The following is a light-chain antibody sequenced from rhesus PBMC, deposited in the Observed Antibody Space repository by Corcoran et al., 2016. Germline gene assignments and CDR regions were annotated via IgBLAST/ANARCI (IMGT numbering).Light chain of an antibody. CDR2: RAS. CDR3: QQYIRGPLT. CDR1: QRVMNW. J-gene: IGKJ4*01. V-gene: IGKV1-22*01. Sequence: DIQMTQSPSSLSASVGDTVTISCRASQRVMNWVAWYQQKPGKAPKLLIYRASQLQSGVPSRVSGGGYGTDFTLPLSSLQSEDFATYFCQQYIRGPLTFGGGTKVDLK.